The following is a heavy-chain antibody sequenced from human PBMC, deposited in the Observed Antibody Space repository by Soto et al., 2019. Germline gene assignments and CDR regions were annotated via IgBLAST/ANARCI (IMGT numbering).Heavy chain of an antibody. CDR1: GGSISSSNW. J-gene: IGHJ6*02. Sequence: SETLSLTCAVSGGSISSSNWWSWVRQPPGKGLEWIGEIYHSGSTNYNPSLKSRVTISVDKSKNQFSLKLSSVTAADTAVYYCASQGVREVEPKYYYYYAMDVWGQRSTVTVSS. D-gene: IGHD1-1*01. CDR3: ASQGVREVEPKYYYYYAMDV. CDR2: IYHSGST. V-gene: IGHV4-4*02.